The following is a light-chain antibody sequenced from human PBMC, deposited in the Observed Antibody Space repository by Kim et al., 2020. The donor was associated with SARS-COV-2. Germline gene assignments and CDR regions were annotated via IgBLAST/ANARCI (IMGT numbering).Light chain of an antibody. J-gene: IGKJ3*01. CDR2: DAS. V-gene: IGKV1-33*01. CDR1: QDISNY. CDR3: QQYDNFPLT. Sequence: DIQMTQSPSSLSASVGDRVTITCQASQDISNYLNWYQQKPGKAPKLLMYDASNLETGVPSRFSGSGSGTDFTFTISSLQPEDIATYYCQQYDNFPLTFGPGTKVYIK.